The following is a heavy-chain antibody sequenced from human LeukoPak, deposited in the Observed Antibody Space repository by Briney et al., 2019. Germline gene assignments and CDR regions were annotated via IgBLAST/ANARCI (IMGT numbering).Heavy chain of an antibody. V-gene: IGHV1-2*06. CDR3: ARTVAGDRIDY. Sequence: ASVKVSCKASGYTFTDYYMHWVRQAPGQGLEWMGRINPNSGGTNYAQKFQGRVTMTRDTSISTAYMELSRLRSDNTAVYYCARTVAGDRIDYWGQGTLVTVSS. CDR1: GYTFTDYY. D-gene: IGHD6-19*01. CDR2: INPNSGGT. J-gene: IGHJ4*02.